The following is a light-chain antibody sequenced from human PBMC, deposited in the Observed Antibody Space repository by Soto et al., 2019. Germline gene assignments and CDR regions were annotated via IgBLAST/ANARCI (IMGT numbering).Light chain of an antibody. CDR3: QHYNSYSEA. CDR1: QSVSSY. CDR2: DAS. J-gene: IGKJ1*01. V-gene: IGKV3-11*01. Sequence: EIVLTQSPATLSLSPVERATLSCRASQSVSSYLAWYQQKPGQAPRLLIYDASNRATGIPARFSGSGSGTEFTLSIGSLQSEDFATYYCQHYNSYSEAFGQGTKVDIK.